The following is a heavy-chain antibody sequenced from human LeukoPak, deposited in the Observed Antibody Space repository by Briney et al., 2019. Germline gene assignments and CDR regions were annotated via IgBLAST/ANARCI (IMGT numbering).Heavy chain of an antibody. J-gene: IGHJ6*02. CDR2: IYYSGST. V-gene: IGHV4-31*03. Sequence: PSETLSLTCTVSGGSISSSGYYWSWIRQHPGKGLEWIGYIYYSGSTYYNPSLKSRVTVSVDTSKNQFSLKLSSVTAADTAVYYCARGHRDGYVSLYYYGMDVWGQGTTVTVSS. CDR1: GGSISSSGYY. CDR3: ARGHRDGYVSLYYYGMDV. D-gene: IGHD5-24*01.